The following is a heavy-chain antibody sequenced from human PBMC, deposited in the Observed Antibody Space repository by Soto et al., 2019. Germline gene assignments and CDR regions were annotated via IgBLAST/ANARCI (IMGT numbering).Heavy chain of an antibody. CDR1: GFTFSSYG. V-gene: IGHV3-33*01. CDR2: IWYDGSNK. D-gene: IGHD3-10*01. CDR3: ARDRRTGSSRRAYYYYGMDV. J-gene: IGHJ6*02. Sequence: GGSLRLSCAASGFTFSSYGMHWVRQAPGKGLEWVAVIWYDGSNKYYADSVKGRFTISRDNSKNTLYLQMNSLRAEDTAVYYCARDRRTGSSRRAYYYYGMDVWGQGTTVTVSS.